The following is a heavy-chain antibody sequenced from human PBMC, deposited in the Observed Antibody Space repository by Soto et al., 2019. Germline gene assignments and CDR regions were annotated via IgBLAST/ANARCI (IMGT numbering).Heavy chain of an antibody. CDR3: ARVLRKQLWKNAFAL. Sequence: QVQLVQSGAEVKKPGSSVKFSCKASGGTFSSYVVSWVRQAPGQGREWMGGITPIFNTANYAQKFQGRVTITANESTSTEFIELSSLRSEDTAAYFCARVLRKQLWKNAFALWGQGTRVNVSS. CDR1: GGTFSSYV. J-gene: IGHJ3*01. CDR2: ITPIFNTA. D-gene: IGHD5-18*01. V-gene: IGHV1-69*01.